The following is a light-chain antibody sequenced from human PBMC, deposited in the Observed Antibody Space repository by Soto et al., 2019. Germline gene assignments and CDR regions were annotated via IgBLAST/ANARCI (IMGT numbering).Light chain of an antibody. CDR3: QQYYTNSWS. CDR1: QSVLYSPNNKNY. J-gene: IGKJ1*01. CDR2: WAS. V-gene: IGKV4-1*01. Sequence: DIVMTQSPDSLAVSLGERATINCKSSQSVLYSPNNKNYLAWYQHKPGQPPKMLIYWASIRESGVPDRFSGSGSGTDFTLTISSLQSEDVAVYYCQQYYTNSWSFGQGAKADIK.